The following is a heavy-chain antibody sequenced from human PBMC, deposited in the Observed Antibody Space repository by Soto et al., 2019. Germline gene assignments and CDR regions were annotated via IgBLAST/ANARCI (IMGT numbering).Heavy chain of an antibody. J-gene: IGHJ4*02. CDR1: GFTFSNYD. V-gene: IGHV3-13*04. Sequence: EVQLVESGGGLVQPGGSLRLSCAASGFTFSNYDMHWVRQATGKGLEWVSGIGIVGDTYYPGSVKGRFTISRENAKTCLYRQMNSLRAGDTAVYYCARVLQGYSGFEDYLDYWGQGALVTVSS. CDR2: IGIVGDT. CDR3: ARVLQGYSGFEDYLDY. D-gene: IGHD5-12*01.